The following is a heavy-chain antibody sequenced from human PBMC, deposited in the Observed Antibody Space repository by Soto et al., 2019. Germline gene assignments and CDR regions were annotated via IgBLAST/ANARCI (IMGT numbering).Heavy chain of an antibody. V-gene: IGHV3-23*01. CDR1: GFTFSDYA. CDR2: INGRGGNT. J-gene: IGHJ4*02. Sequence: EVQLLESGGGLVQPGGSLRLSCAASGFTFSDYAMSWVRQVPGKGLEWVSTINGRGGNTYYADSVKGRFTISRDNSNNGLYVQMNSLRVEDTAIYFCARERTGKVDYWGQGTLVTV. CDR3: ARERTGKVDY.